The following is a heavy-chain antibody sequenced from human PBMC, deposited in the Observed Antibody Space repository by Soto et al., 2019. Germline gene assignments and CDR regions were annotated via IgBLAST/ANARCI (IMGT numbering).Heavy chain of an antibody. CDR3: ARVGRPAYCGGDCWGYYFDY. CDR2: INPSGGST. V-gene: IGHV1-46*01. CDR1: GYPFTSYY. J-gene: IGHJ4*02. D-gene: IGHD2-21*02. Sequence: GGSVKVSFKASGYPFTSYYMHWVRQAPGQGLEWMGIINPSGGSTSYAQRFQVRVTMTRDTSTSTVYMELSSLRSEDTAVYYCARVGRPAYCGGDCWGYYFDYWGQGTLVTVS.